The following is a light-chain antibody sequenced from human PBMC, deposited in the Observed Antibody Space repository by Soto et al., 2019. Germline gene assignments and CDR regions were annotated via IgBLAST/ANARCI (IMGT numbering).Light chain of an antibody. Sequence: DIQMTQSPSSLSASVGDRVTITCQASQDISNYLNWYQQKPGKAPKLLIYDASNLETGVPSRFSGIRSGTDFPFTISSLQSEDIATYYCQQYDNLPFTFGPGTKVDIK. CDR1: QDISNY. V-gene: IGKV1-33*01. CDR2: DAS. CDR3: QQYDNLPFT. J-gene: IGKJ3*01.